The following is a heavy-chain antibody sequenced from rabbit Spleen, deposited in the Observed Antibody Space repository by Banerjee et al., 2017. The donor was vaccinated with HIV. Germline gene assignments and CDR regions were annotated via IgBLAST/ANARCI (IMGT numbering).Heavy chain of an antibody. CDR3: TRGAANAGDAYVL. CDR2: IYTGSGGST. J-gene: IGHJ4*01. D-gene: IGHD6-1*01. CDR1: GFSFSSNYY. Sequence: QEQLVESGGGLVKPEGSLKLSCTASGFSFSSNYYMCWVRQAPGKGLEWIACIYTGSGGSTYYANWAKGRFTISRTSSTTVTLQMTSLTAADTATYFCTRGAANAGDAYVLWGQGTLVTVS. V-gene: IGHV1S45*01.